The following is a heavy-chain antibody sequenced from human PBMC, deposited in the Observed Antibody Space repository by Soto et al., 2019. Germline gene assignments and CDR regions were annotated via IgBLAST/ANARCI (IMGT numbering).Heavy chain of an antibody. Sequence: QVQLVQSGAEVKKPGSSVKVSCTASGGTFNFYSISWVRQAPGQGLEWVGRVIPMVGMSEYAQKFQGRVTITADNSPSTADMNLRSLRSEETAVYYCATNYGSGSAHFDYWGQGTLVTVSS. V-gene: IGHV1-69*02. CDR2: VIPMVGMS. J-gene: IGHJ4*02. CDR3: ATNYGSGSAHFDY. D-gene: IGHD3-10*01. CDR1: GGTFNFYS.